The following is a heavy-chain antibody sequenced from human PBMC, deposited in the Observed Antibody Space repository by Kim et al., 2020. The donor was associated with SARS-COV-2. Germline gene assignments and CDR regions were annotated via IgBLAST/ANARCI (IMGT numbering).Heavy chain of an antibody. D-gene: IGHD4-17*01. J-gene: IGHJ4*02. CDR2: IKQDGSER. V-gene: IGHV3-7*05. Sequence: GGSLRLSCAISGLTFSDYWMSWVRQAPGKRLEWVANIKQDGSERYYVDSVKGRFTISRDNDKNSLYLQMNSLRDEDTAVYYCARDLTVSTRGFDYWGQGTLVTVSS. CDR3: ARDLTVSTRGFDY. CDR1: GLTFSDYW.